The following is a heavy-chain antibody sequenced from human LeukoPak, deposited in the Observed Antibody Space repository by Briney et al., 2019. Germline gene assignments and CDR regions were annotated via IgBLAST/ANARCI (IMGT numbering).Heavy chain of an antibody. CDR2: ISVSGGTI. CDR3: AKTRLNYYDSSGHIDY. J-gene: IGHJ4*02. V-gene: IGHV3-23*01. D-gene: IGHD3-22*01. CDR1: GFTFSKYA. Sequence: GGSLRLSCAASGFTFSKYAMNWVRQAPGKGLEWVSAISVSGGTINYADSVKGRFTISRDNSKNTLYLQMNSLRAEDTAVYYCAKTRLNYYDSSGHIDYWGQGTLVTVSS.